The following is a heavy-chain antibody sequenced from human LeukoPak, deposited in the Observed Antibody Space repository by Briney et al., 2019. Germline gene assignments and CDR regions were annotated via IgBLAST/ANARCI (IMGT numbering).Heavy chain of an antibody. CDR2: INHSGST. D-gene: IGHD2-15*01. Sequence: PSETLSLTCAVYGVSFSGYYWSWIRQPPGKGLEWIGEINHSGSTNYNPSLKSRVTISVDTSKNQSSLKLSSVTAADTAVYYGARGRKGAVVAAMSYWGQGTLVTVSS. CDR3: ARGRKGAVVAAMSY. V-gene: IGHV4-34*01. CDR1: GVSFSGYY. J-gene: IGHJ4*02.